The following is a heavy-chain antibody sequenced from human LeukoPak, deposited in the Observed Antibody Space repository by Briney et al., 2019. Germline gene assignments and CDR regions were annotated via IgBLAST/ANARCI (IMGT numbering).Heavy chain of an antibody. Sequence: SETLSLTCTVSGGSISSYYWSWIRQPPGKGLEWIGYIYYSGSTNYNPSLKSRVTISVDTSKNQFSLKLSSVTAADTAVYYCARATGGIRDAFDIWGQGTMVTVSS. CDR1: GGSISSYY. D-gene: IGHD4-11*01. V-gene: IGHV4-59*01. J-gene: IGHJ3*02. CDR2: IYYSGST. CDR3: ARATGGIRDAFDI.